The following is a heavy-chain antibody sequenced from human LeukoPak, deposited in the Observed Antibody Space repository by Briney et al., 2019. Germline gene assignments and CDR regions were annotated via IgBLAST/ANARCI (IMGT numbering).Heavy chain of an antibody. J-gene: IGHJ4*02. CDR3: AKVRRVGATRDYFDY. CDR1: GFTFSSYA. V-gene: IGHV3-23*01. D-gene: IGHD1-26*01. Sequence: GGSLRLSCAASGFTFSSYAMSWVRQAPGKGLEWVSAISGSGGSTYYADSVKGRFTISRDNSKNTLYLQMNSLRAEDTAAYYCAKVRRVGATRDYFDYWGQGTLVTVSS. CDR2: ISGSGGST.